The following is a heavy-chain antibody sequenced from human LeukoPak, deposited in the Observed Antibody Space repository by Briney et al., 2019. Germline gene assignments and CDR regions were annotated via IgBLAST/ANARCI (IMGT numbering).Heavy chain of an antibody. J-gene: IGHJ4*02. V-gene: IGHV3-74*01. D-gene: IGHD6-6*01. Sequence: GESLKISCAASGFTFSSYWMHWVRQAPGKGLVWVSRINSDGSSTSYADSVKGRFTISRDNAKNTLYLQMNSLRAEDTAVYYCARAGRKQLVGFGYWGQGTLVTVSP. CDR1: GFTFSSYW. CDR2: INSDGSST. CDR3: ARAGRKQLVGFGY.